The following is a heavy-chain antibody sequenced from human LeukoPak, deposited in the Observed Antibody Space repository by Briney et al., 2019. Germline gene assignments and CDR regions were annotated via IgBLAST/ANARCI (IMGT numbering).Heavy chain of an antibody. J-gene: IGHJ3*02. CDR3: ARALVATRGPGFDI. D-gene: IGHD2-15*01. Sequence: PGRSLRLSCAASGFTFSSYGMHWVRQAPGKGLEWVAVIWYDGSNKYYADSVKGRFTISRDNSKNTLYLQMNSLRAEDTAVYYCARALVATRGPGFDIWGQGTMVTVSS. CDR1: GFTFSSYG. V-gene: IGHV3-33*01. CDR2: IWYDGSNK.